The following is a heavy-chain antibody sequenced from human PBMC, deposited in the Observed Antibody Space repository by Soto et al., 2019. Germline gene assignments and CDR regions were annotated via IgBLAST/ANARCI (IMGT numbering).Heavy chain of an antibody. CDR1: GGSFSGYY. J-gene: IGHJ1*01. D-gene: IGHD2-2*01. CDR3: ARGGYCSSTSCYVGTMVRGVIQH. V-gene: IGHV4-34*01. Sequence: SETLSLTCAVYGGSFSGYYWSWIRQPPGKGLEWIGEINHSGSTNYNPSLKSRVTISVDTSKNQFSLKLSSVTAADTAVYYCARGGYCSSTSCYVGTMVRGVIQHWGQGTLVTVSS. CDR2: INHSGST.